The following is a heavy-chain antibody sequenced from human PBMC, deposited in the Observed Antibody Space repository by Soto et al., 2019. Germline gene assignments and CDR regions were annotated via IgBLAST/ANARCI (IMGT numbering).Heavy chain of an antibody. CDR1: GGSITSSEYS. J-gene: IGHJ4*02. Sequence: NPSETLSLTCNVSGGSITSSEYSWNWIRQAPGKGLEWIGFIYHTGTLYYNPSLKSRVTISLDRSENLFSLKLSSVTAADTAVYFCAREHYSSSSTNYFDSWGQGNLVTVS. D-gene: IGHD6-6*01. V-gene: IGHV4-30-2*01. CDR2: IYHTGTL. CDR3: AREHYSSSSTNYFDS.